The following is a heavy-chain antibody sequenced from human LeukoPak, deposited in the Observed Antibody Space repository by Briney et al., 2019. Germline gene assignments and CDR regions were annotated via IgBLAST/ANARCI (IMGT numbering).Heavy chain of an antibody. CDR2: ISSSSSYI. CDR1: GFTFSNYS. D-gene: IGHD6-19*01. V-gene: IGHV3-21*01. J-gene: IGHJ5*02. Sequence: GGSLRLSCAASGFTFSNYSMNWVRQAPGKGLEWVSSISSSSSYIYYADSVKGRFTISRDNAKNSLYLQMNSLRAEDTAVYYCARDSSSSGWYGGWFDPWGQGTLVTVSS. CDR3: ARDSSSSGWYGGWFDP.